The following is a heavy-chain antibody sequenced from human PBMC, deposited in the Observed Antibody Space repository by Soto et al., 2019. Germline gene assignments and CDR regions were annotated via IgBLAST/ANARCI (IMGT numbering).Heavy chain of an antibody. CDR1: GFSLSTSGVG. D-gene: IGHD3-16*01. Sequence: QITLMESGPTLLSPTPALTLTCTFSGFSLSTSGVGVGWIRQPPGKALEWLALIYWDDAKRYSPSLKSTLTITKDTSKNQVVLTMTSMDPVDTATYYCAHRRRGSYFDYWGQGTLGTVSS. V-gene: IGHV2-5*02. J-gene: IGHJ4*02. CDR2: IYWDDAK. CDR3: AHRRRGSYFDY.